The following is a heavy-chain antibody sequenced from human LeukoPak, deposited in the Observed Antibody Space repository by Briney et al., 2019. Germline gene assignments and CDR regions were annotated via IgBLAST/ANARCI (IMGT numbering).Heavy chain of an antibody. D-gene: IGHD2-2*01. V-gene: IGHV3-7*01. Sequence: GGSLRLSCAASGFSFSRYSMSWVRQAPGKGLEWVANINEDGGEKYYVDSVKGRFTISRDNAKNSLYLQMNSLRAEDTAVYYCVRAIRGTTDYWGQGTLVTVSS. CDR2: INEDGGEK. J-gene: IGHJ4*02. CDR3: VRAIRGTTDY. CDR1: GFSFSRYS.